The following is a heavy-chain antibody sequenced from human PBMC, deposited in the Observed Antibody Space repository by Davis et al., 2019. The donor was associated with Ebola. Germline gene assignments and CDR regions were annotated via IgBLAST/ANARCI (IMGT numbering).Heavy chain of an antibody. D-gene: IGHD3-3*01. V-gene: IGHV4-34*01. CDR3: AREVLRFLEYGMDV. J-gene: IGHJ6*02. CDR2: INHSGST. Sequence: GSLRLSCAVYGGSFSGYYWSWIRQPPGKGLEWIGEINHSGSTNYNPSLKSRVTISVDTSKNQFSLKLSSVTAADTAVYYCAREVLRFLEYGMDVWGQGTTVTVSS. CDR1: GGSFSGYY.